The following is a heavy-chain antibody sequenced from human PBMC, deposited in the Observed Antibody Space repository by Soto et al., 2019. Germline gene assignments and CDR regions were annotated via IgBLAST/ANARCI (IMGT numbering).Heavy chain of an antibody. Sequence: EVQLVESGGGLVQPGGSLRLSCAASGFTFSSYDMHWVRQATGKGLEWVSAIGTAGDTYYPGSLKGRFTISRENAKNSLYLQMNSLRAEDTAVYYCATGKVATISEGSYYYYGMDVWGQGTTVTVSS. CDR3: ATGKVATISEGSYYYYGMDV. D-gene: IGHD5-12*01. J-gene: IGHJ6*02. V-gene: IGHV3-13*01. CDR2: IGTAGDT. CDR1: GFTFSSYD.